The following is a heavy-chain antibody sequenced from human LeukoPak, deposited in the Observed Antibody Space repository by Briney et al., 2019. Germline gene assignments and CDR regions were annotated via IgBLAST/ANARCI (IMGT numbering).Heavy chain of an antibody. Sequence: GGSLRLSCAASGFTFSSYDMHWVRQATGKGLEWVSAIGTAGDTYYPGSVKGRFTISRENAKNSLYLQMNSLRAEDTAVYYCARGVLRENFWSGHDAFDIWGQGTMVTVSS. D-gene: IGHD3-3*01. V-gene: IGHV3-13*01. CDR1: GFTFSSYD. J-gene: IGHJ3*02. CDR3: ARGVLRENFWSGHDAFDI. CDR2: IGTAGDT.